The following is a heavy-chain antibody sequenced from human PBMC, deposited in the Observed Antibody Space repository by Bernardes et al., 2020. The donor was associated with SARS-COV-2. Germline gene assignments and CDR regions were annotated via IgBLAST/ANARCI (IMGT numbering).Heavy chain of an antibody. Sequence: GGSLRLSCAASGFTFSSYSMNWVRRAPGKGLEWVSNIGSGGSAVNYQDTVDGRFTISRDNAKNSLYLQMNSLRDEDTAVYYCARALRGVLRFLEWLLQFYYWRQGILVTVSS. V-gene: IGHV3-48*02. CDR2: IGSGGSAV. D-gene: IGHD3-3*01. J-gene: IGHJ4*02. CDR1: GFTFSSYS. CDR3: ARALRGVLRFLEWLLQFYY.